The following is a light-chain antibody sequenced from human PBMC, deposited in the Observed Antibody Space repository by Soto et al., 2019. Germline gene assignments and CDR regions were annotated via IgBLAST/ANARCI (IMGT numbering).Light chain of an antibody. V-gene: IGLV3-1*01. CDR2: QDT. Sequence: SYELTQPPSVSVSPGQTASITCSGDGLGDKYACWYQQKPGQSPVLIIYQDTERPSGIPERFSGSNSGNTATLTISGTQAMDEADYYCQAWDISTYVVFGGGTKVTVL. J-gene: IGLJ2*01. CDR1: GLGDKY. CDR3: QAWDISTYVV.